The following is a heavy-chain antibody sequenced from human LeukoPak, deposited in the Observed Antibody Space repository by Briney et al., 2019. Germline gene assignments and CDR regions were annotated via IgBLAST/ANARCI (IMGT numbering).Heavy chain of an antibody. CDR1: GGTFSSYA. D-gene: IGHD2-21*02. CDR2: IIPIFGTA. Sequence: SVKVSCKASGGTFSSYAISWVRQAPGQGLEWMGGIIPIFGTANYAQKFQGRVTITADKSTSTAYMELSRLRSDDTAVYYCARGPFVVVTAIDWFDPWGQGTLVTVSS. J-gene: IGHJ5*02. V-gene: IGHV1-69*06. CDR3: ARGPFVVVTAIDWFDP.